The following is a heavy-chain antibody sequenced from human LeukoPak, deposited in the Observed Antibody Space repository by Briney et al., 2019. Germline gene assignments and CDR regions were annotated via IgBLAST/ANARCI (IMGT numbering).Heavy chain of an antibody. V-gene: IGHV1-2*02. CDR2: INPNRGGT. J-gene: IGHJ3*01. Sequence: ASVKVSCKASGYTYTLYYMHWVRQAPGQGLEWMGWINPNRGGTNYAQKFQGRVTMTRDTSSSTAYMELSRLTSDDPAVYYCARDPALGDAFDLWGQGTMVTLSS. CDR1: GYTYTLYY. CDR3: ARDPALGDAFDL. D-gene: IGHD3-16*01.